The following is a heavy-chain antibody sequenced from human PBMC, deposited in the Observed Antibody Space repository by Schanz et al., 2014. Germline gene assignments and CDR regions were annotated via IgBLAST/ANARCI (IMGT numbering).Heavy chain of an antibody. CDR2: ITAYNGDT. CDR1: GYTFTSHG. CDR3: ATDFSAYVGTYFDY. V-gene: IGHV1-18*01. D-gene: IGHD5-12*01. J-gene: IGHJ4*02. Sequence: QVQLVQSGAEVKKPGASVKVSCKASGYTFTSHGISWVRQAPGQGLEWMGWITAYNGDTNYALKLQGRVTMTTDTSTGTAYMELRSLRSADTAVYYCATDFSAYVGTYFDYWGQGTLGTVSS.